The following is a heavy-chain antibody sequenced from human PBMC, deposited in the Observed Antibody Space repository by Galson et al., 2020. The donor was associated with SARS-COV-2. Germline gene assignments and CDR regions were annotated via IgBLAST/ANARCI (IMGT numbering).Heavy chain of an antibody. CDR2: FDPEDGET. J-gene: IGHJ5*02. D-gene: IGHD1-7*01. Sequence: ASVKVSCKVSGYTLTELSMHWVRQAPGKGLEWMGGFDPEDGETIYAQKFQGRVTMTEDTSTDTAYMELSSLRSEDTAVYYCATGPPPGITGTTGGNWFDPWGQGTLVTVSS. CDR3: ATGPPPGITGTTGGNWFDP. V-gene: IGHV1-24*01. CDR1: GYTLTELS.